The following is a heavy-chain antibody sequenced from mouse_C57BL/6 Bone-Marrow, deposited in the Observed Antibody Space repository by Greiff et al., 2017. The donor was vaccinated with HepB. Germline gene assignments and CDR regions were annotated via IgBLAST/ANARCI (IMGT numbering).Heavy chain of an antibody. V-gene: IGHV1-26*01. CDR2: INPNNGGT. Sequence: VQLKQSGPELVKPGASVKISCKASGYTFTDYYMNWVKQSHGKSLEWIGDINPNNGGTSYNQKFKGKATLTVDKSSSTAYMELRSLTSEDSAVYYCAGDVYYYAMDYWGQGTSVTVSS. D-gene: IGHD3-3*01. J-gene: IGHJ4*01. CDR1: GYTFTDYY. CDR3: AGDVYYYAMDY.